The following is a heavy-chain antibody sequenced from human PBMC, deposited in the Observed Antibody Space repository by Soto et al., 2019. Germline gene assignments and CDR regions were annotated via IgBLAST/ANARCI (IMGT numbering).Heavy chain of an antibody. CDR3: ARHISEWQQLGGRFDP. V-gene: IGHV5-51*01. J-gene: IGHJ5*02. CDR2: IYPGDSDT. Sequence: PGESLKISCKGSGYSFTSYWIGWVRQMPWKGLEWMGIIYPGDSDTRYSPSFQGQVTISADKSISTAYLQWSSLKASDTAMYYCARHISEWQQLGGRFDPWGQGTLVTVSS. D-gene: IGHD6-13*01. CDR1: GYSFTSYW.